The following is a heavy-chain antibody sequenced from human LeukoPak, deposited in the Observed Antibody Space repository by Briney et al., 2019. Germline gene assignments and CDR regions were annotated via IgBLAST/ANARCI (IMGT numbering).Heavy chain of an antibody. CDR2: ISSSSSTI. J-gene: IGHJ4*02. CDR3: ARVYQYSNYGFFDY. V-gene: IGHV3-48*01. D-gene: IGHD4-11*01. CDR1: GFTFSSYS. Sequence: PGGSLRLSCAASGFTFSSYSMNWVRQAPGKGLEWVSYISSSSSTIYYADSVKGRFTISRDNAKNSLYLQTNSLRAEDTAVYYCARVYQYSNYGFFDYWGQGTLVTVSS.